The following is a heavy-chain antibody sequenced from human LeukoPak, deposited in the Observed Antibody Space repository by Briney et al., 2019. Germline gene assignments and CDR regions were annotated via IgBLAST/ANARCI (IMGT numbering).Heavy chain of an antibody. V-gene: IGHV5-51*01. CDR3: ARRRDLYSGSYYPFDY. CDR1: GYSFTSYR. D-gene: IGHD1-26*01. CDR2: IYPGDSDA. J-gene: IGHJ4*02. Sequence: GESLKISCQGSGYSFTSYRIGWVRQMPGKGLKWMGIIYPGDSDARYSPSFQGQVTISADKSISTAYLQWSSLKASDTAMYYCARRRDLYSGSYYPFDYWGQGTLVTVSS.